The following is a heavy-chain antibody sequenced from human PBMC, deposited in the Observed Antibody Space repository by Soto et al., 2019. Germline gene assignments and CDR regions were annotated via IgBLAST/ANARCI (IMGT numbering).Heavy chain of an antibody. V-gene: IGHV1-69*02. CDR2: INPIVSMS. Sequence: QVQLVQSGTEVKKPGSSVKVSCKASGDTFSFYTINLVRQAPGLGLEWVGRINPIVSMSNYAQKFQGRVSMTADKSTSTAYMELRSLRSDDTAMYFCEASYGSGYRAFDYWGQGALVIVSS. CDR3: EASYGSGYRAFDY. CDR1: GDTFSFYT. D-gene: IGHD3-10*01. J-gene: IGHJ4*02.